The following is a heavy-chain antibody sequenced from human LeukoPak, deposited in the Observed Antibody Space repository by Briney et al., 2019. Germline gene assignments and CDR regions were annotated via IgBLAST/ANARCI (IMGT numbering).Heavy chain of an antibody. V-gene: IGHV2-5*08. Sequence: TLSLTCTVSGGSISSYYWSWIRQPPGKALEWLALIYWDDDKRYSPSLKSRLTITKDTSKNQVVLTMTNMDPVDTATYYCAHVDLVGDPRNAFDIWGQGTMVTVSS. J-gene: IGHJ3*02. CDR2: IYWDDDK. CDR1: GGSISSYYW. D-gene: IGHD1-26*01. CDR3: AHVDLVGDPRNAFDI.